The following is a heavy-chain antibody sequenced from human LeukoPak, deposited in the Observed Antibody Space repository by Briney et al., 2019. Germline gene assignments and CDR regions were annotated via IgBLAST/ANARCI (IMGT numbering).Heavy chain of an antibody. D-gene: IGHD3-22*01. J-gene: IGHJ6*02. CDR3: ARDEVYYYDSSGYNYYYYGMDV. V-gene: IGHV1-46*01. Sequence: GASVKVSCKASGFPFTSYGISWVRQAPGQGLEWMGIINPSGGSTSYAQKFRGRVTMTRDTSTSTVYMELSSLRSEDTAVYYCARDEVYYYDSSGYNYYYYGMDVWGQGTTVTVSS. CDR1: GFPFTSYG. CDR2: INPSGGST.